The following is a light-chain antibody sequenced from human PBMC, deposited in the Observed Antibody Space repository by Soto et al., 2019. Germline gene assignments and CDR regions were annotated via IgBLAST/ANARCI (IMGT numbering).Light chain of an antibody. CDR1: SSDVGGYIY. V-gene: IGLV2-14*03. J-gene: IGLJ2*01. Sequence: QSALTQPASVSGSPGQSITISCTGTSSDVGGYIYVSWYQQHSGKAPKLMIYDVSNRPSGVSNRFSGSKSGNTASLTISGLQAEDEAEYYCSSYASSTTLVFGGGTKVTVL. CDR2: DVS. CDR3: SSYASSTTLV.